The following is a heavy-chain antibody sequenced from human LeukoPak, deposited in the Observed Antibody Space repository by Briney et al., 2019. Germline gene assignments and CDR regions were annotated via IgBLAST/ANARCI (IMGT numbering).Heavy chain of an antibody. CDR1: GYTFTNYG. J-gene: IGHJ4*02. Sequence: GASVKVSCKASGYTFTNYGIRWVRQAPGQGREGMGWISTYNGNTNYAQKFQGRVTMTTDTSTSTAYMELRSLRSDDTALYYCARNSSGYPHAFDYWGQGTLVTVSS. V-gene: IGHV1-18*01. CDR3: ARNSSGYPHAFDY. D-gene: IGHD3-22*01. CDR2: ISTYNGNT.